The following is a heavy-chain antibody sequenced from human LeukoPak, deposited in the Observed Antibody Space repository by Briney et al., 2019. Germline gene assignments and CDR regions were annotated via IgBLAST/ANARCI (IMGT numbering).Heavy chain of an antibody. CDR3: AEVDSSGYQIDY. Sequence: PGGSLRLSCAASGFTFSSYAMHWVRQAPGKGLEWVAVISYDGSNKYYADSVKGRFTISRDNSKNTLYLQMNSLRAEDTAVYYCAEVDSSGYQIDYWGQGTLVTVSS. D-gene: IGHD3-22*01. V-gene: IGHV3-30*04. CDR2: ISYDGSNK. J-gene: IGHJ4*02. CDR1: GFTFSSYA.